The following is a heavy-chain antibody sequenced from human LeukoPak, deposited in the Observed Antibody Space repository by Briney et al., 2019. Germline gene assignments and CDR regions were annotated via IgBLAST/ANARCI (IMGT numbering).Heavy chain of an antibody. D-gene: IGHD2-2*01. J-gene: IGHJ6*02. CDR3: ARGIFPGYCSSTSCYYYYYGMDV. CDR2: INHSGST. V-gene: IGHV4-30-2*01. CDR1: GGSISSGGYY. Sequence: SQTLSLTCTVSGGSISSGGYYWSWIRQPPGKGLEWIGEINHSGSTNYNPSLKSRVTISVDTSKNQFSLKLSSVTAADTAVYYCARGIFPGYCSSTSCYYYYYGMDVWGQGTTVTVSS.